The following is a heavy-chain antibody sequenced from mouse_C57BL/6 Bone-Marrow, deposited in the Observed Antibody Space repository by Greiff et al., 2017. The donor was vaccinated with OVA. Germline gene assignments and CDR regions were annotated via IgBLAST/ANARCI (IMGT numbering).Heavy chain of an antibody. Sequence: VQLQQPGAELVKPGASVKVSCKASGYTFTSYWMHWVKQRPGQGLEWIGRIHPSDSDTNYNQKFKGKATLTVDKSSSTAYMQLSSLTSEDSAVYDCAISHPHYYAMDYWGQGTSVTVSS. J-gene: IGHJ4*01. CDR2: IHPSDSDT. CDR1: GYTFTSYW. V-gene: IGHV1-74*01. CDR3: AISHPHYYAMDY.